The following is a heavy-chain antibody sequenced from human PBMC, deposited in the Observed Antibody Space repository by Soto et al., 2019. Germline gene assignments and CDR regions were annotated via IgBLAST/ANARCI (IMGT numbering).Heavy chain of an antibody. CDR3: ASVNLRFSYGIDV. D-gene: IGHD3-3*01. J-gene: IGHJ6*02. V-gene: IGHV3-48*03. CDR2: ISKSSSVI. Sequence: PGGSLRLSCSASGSTFSSSEMHWVRQAPGKGLEGISYISKSSSVIYYADSVKGRFTISRDNTKNLLYLQINSLRADDTAVYFCASVNLRFSYGIDVWGQGTTVTVSS. CDR1: GSTFSSSE.